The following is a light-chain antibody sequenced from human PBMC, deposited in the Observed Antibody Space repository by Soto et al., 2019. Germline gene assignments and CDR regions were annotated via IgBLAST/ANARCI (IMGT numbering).Light chain of an antibody. J-gene: IGKJ1*01. V-gene: IGKV1-5*01. Sequence: DIQMPQSPSTLSASVGDRVTITCRASQSISSWLAWYQQKPGKAPKLLIYDASSLESGVPSRFSGSGSGTEFTLTISSLQPEDFATYYCQQYDSYSPTFGQGTKVDIK. CDR1: QSISSW. CDR3: QQYDSYSPT. CDR2: DAS.